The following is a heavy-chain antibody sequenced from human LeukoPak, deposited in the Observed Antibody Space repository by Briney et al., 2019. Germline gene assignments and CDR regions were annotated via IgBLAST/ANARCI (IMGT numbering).Heavy chain of an antibody. CDR3: AKSSGWYLGAFDI. D-gene: IGHD6-19*01. V-gene: IGHV3-9*01. Sequence: GGSLRLSCAASGFTFDDYAMHWVRQAPGKGLEWVSGISWNSGSIGYADSVKGRFTISRDNAKNSLYLQMNSLRAEDTALYYCAKSSGWYLGAFDIWGQGTMVTVSS. J-gene: IGHJ3*02. CDR2: ISWNSGSI. CDR1: GFTFDDYA.